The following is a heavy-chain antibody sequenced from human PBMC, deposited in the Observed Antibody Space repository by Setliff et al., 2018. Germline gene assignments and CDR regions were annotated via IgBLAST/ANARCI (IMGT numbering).Heavy chain of an antibody. CDR3: ARDQYTSGWYGPPESYFDC. J-gene: IGHJ4*01. Sequence: SETLSLTCTVSGDSISRYYWSWIRQLPGKGLEWIGYIQNGGNTKYNPSLGSRITMSVDTSKNQFSLKLSSVTTADTAVYYCARDQYTSGWYGPPESYFDCWGLGILVTVS. CDR2: IQNGGNT. D-gene: IGHD6-19*01. V-gene: IGHV4-59*01. CDR1: GDSISRYY.